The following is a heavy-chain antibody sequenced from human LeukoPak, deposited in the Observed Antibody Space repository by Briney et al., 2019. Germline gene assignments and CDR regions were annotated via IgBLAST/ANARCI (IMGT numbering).Heavy chain of an antibody. D-gene: IGHD3-22*01. J-gene: IGHJ3*02. Sequence: SQTLSLTCTVSGGSISSGGYYWSWIRQHPGKGLGWIGYIYYSGSTYYNPSLKSRVTISVDTSKNQFSLKLSSVTAADTAVYYCARVENVIYYDSRAGAFDIWGQGTMVTVSS. CDR1: GGSISSGGYY. V-gene: IGHV4-31*03. CDR2: IYYSGST. CDR3: ARVENVIYYDSRAGAFDI.